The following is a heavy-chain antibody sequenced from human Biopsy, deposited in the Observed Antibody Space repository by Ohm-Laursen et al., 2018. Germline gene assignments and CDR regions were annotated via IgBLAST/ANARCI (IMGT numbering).Heavy chain of an antibody. CDR3: TKAGSQDGFDI. J-gene: IGHJ3*02. D-gene: IGHD3-10*01. CDR1: GFTFHTYA. V-gene: IGHV3-23*01. CDR2: ISGSGDTA. Sequence: SLRLSCAASGFTFHTYAMNWVRQAPGKGLEWVSLISGSGDTAYYPDSVKGRFTISRDNSKNTLYLEMNSLRTEETAKYYCTKAGSQDGFDIWGPGTMVTVSS.